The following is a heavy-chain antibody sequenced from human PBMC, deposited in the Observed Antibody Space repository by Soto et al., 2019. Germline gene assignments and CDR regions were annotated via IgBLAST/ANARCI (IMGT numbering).Heavy chain of an antibody. Sequence: GESLKISCKGSGYSFSSYWIGWVRQMPGKGLEWMGMIYPGDSDTRYSPSFQGQVTMSTDKSISTAYLQWSSLKASDTAIYYCARNLGRLEYYGMDVWGQGTTVTVSS. CDR3: ARNLGRLEYYGMDV. V-gene: IGHV5-51*01. CDR1: GYSFSSYW. CDR2: IYPGDSDT. J-gene: IGHJ6*02. D-gene: IGHD3-16*01.